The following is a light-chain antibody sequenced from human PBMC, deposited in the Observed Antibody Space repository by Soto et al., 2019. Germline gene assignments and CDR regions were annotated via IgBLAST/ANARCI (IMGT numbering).Light chain of an antibody. CDR2: DAS. CDR1: QSIGTG. J-gene: IGKJ1*01. V-gene: IGKV1-5*01. Sequence: DIKLNYSPSTLSASVGDRITITCRASQSIGTGLAWYQHRPGEGPKLLLHDASSLESGVPSRFSGSGSGTEFTLTISSLQPDDFATYYCQQYNTYSKTFGRGTMVDVK. CDR3: QQYNTYSKT.